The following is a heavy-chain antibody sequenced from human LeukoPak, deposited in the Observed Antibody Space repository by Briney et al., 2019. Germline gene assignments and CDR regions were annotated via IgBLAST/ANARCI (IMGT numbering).Heavy chain of an antibody. CDR3: ARGMIYYYYMDV. Sequence: ASVKVSCKASGYTLTSHDINWVRQATGQGLEWMGWVNPKSGNTVYAQKFQGRVIFTRNTSISTAYMELSSLRSEDTAVYYCARGMIYYYYMDVWGKGTTVTVSS. J-gene: IGHJ6*03. CDR2: VNPKSGNT. D-gene: IGHD3-16*01. V-gene: IGHV1-8*03. CDR1: GYTLTSHD.